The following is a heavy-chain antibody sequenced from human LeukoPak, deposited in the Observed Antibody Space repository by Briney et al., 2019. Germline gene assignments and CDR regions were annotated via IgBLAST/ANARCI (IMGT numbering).Heavy chain of an antibody. Sequence: GGSLRLSCAASGFTFSDYYMSWIRQAPGKGLEWVSYISSSGSTIYYADSVKGRFTISRDNAKNSLYLQMNSLRAEDTAVYYCARVGVSTYDGLWIGYYYYWGQGTLVTVSS. V-gene: IGHV3-11*04. J-gene: IGHJ4*02. D-gene: IGHD3-3*01. CDR2: ISSSGSTI. CDR1: GFTFSDYY. CDR3: ARVGVSTYDGLWIGYYYY.